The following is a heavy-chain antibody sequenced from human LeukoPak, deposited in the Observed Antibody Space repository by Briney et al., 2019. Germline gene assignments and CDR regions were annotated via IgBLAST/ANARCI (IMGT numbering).Heavy chain of an antibody. CDR3: AKALADYSNSLGY. D-gene: IGHD4-4*01. CDR2: ISSSSSYI. Sequence: GGSLRLSCAASGFTFSSYSMNWVRQAPGKGLEWVSSISSSSSYIYYADSVKGRFTISRDNAKNSLYLQMNSLRAEDTAVYYCAKALADYSNSLGYWGQGTLVTVSS. V-gene: IGHV3-21*04. J-gene: IGHJ4*02. CDR1: GFTFSSYS.